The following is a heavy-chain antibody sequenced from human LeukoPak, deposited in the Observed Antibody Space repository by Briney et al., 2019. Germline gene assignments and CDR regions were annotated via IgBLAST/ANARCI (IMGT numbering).Heavy chain of an antibody. Sequence: ASVKVSCKASGYTFTKYGITWVRQAPGQGLEWMGWINTNTGNPTYAQGFTGRFVFSLDTSVSTAYLQISSLKAEDTAVYYCARVPYDFWSVDYYYYYMDVWGKGTTVTVSS. CDR1: GYTFTKYG. V-gene: IGHV7-4-1*02. D-gene: IGHD3-3*01. CDR2: INTNTGNP. J-gene: IGHJ6*03. CDR3: ARVPYDFWSVDYYYYYMDV.